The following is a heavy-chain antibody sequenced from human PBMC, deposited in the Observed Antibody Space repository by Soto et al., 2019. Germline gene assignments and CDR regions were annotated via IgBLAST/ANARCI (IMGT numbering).Heavy chain of an antibody. CDR2: IHHRGNT. D-gene: IGHD3-10*01. J-gene: IGHJ4*02. CDR3: ARGPVYFGSGSNYFDY. CDR1: NGSISNPIYY. Sequence: PSETLSLTCTVSNGSISNPIYYWGWMRQPPGKGLEWIGKIHHRGNTYYNPSLKSRVTISLDTAKNQFSLKLSSVTAADTAVYYCARGPVYFGSGSNYFDYWGQGTLVTVSS. V-gene: IGHV4-39*07.